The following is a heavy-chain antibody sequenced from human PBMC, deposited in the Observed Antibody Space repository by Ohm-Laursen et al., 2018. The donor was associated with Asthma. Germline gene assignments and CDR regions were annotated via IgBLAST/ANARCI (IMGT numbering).Heavy chain of an antibody. Sequence: ASVKVSCKASGYTFTSYALSWVRQAPGQRPEWMGWIYIRNTNYAPRFRDRITMTTDASTNTAYMELGSLRSDDTAVYYCVRDLVDRFDYWGQGSLVIVSS. CDR3: VRDLVDRFDY. J-gene: IGHJ4*02. V-gene: IGHV1-18*01. CDR2: IYIRNT. CDR1: GYTFTSYA. D-gene: IGHD3-10*01.